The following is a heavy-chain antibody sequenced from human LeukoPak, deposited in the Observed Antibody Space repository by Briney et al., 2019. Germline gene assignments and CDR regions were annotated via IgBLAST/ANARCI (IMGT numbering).Heavy chain of an antibody. D-gene: IGHD3-16*01. Sequence: PGGSLRLSCAASGVTFSTYAMSWVRQAPGKGLEWVSAISGRGDNTYYADSVKGRFTISRDNSKNTLYLQMNSLIAEHTALYFCAKEISAYSGADAFDYWGQGTLVTVSS. V-gene: IGHV3-23*01. CDR3: AKEISAYSGADAFDY. CDR2: ISGRGDNT. CDR1: GVTFSTYA. J-gene: IGHJ4*02.